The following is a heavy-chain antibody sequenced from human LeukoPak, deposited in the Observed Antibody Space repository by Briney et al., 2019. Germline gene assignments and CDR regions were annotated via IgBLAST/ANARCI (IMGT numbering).Heavy chain of an antibody. Sequence: PSETLSLTCTVSGGSISSYYWSWIRQPPGKGLEWIGYIYYSGCTNYNPSLKSRVTISVDTSKNQFSLKLSSVTAADTAVYYCARANLDYYYGMDVWGKGTTVTVSS. V-gene: IGHV4-59*01. J-gene: IGHJ6*04. CDR2: IYYSGCT. CDR3: ARANLDYYYGMDV. CDR1: GGSISSYY.